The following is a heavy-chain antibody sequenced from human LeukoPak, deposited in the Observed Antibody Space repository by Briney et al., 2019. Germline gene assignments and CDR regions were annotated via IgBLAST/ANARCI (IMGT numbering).Heavy chain of an antibody. Sequence: SETLSLTCTVSGGSISSSSYYWGWIRQPPGKGLEWIGSIYYSGSTYYNPSLKSRVTISVDTSKNQFSLKLSSVTAADTAVYYCATRGGGIVVVPAAFRGAFDIWAKGQWSPSLQ. CDR3: ATRGGGIVVVPAAFRGAFDI. CDR1: GGSISSSSYY. J-gene: IGHJ3*02. V-gene: IGHV4-39*07. D-gene: IGHD2-2*01. CDR2: IYYSGST.